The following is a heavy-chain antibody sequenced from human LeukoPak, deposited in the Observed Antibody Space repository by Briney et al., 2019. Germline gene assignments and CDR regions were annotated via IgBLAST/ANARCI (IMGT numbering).Heavy chain of an antibody. J-gene: IGHJ4*01. Sequence: PSETLSLTCTVSGGSISSYYWSWIRQPPGKGLEWIGYIYYSGSTNYTPSLKSRVTISVDTSKNQFSLKLSSVTAADTAVYYCAREGAGYFDYWGQGSLVTVSS. CDR2: IYYSGST. CDR3: AREGAGYFDY. CDR1: GGSISSYY. V-gene: IGHV4-59*01. D-gene: IGHD3-16*01.